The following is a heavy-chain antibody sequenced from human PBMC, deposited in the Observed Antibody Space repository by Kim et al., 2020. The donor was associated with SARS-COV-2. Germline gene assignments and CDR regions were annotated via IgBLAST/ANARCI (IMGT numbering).Heavy chain of an antibody. CDR3: ARSGYGSGTYYRGMDV. CDR2: IYYSGST. CDR1: GGSISSYY. Sequence: SETLSLTCTVAGGSISSYYWSWIRQLPGKGLAWIGYIYYSGSTNYNPFLKSRVTISVDTSKNQFSLKLSSVTAADPAVYYCARSGYGSGTYYRGMDVWGQGTPVTVSS. D-gene: IGHD3-10*01. V-gene: IGHV4-59*01. J-gene: IGHJ6*02.